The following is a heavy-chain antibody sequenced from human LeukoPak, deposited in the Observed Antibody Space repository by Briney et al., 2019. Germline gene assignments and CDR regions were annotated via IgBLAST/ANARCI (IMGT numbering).Heavy chain of an antibody. CDR3: AKYDYYDSSGGDY. D-gene: IGHD3-22*01. V-gene: IGHV3-23*01. CDR2: ISGSGGST. Sequence: GGSLRLSCAASGFTFSSYAMSWVRQAPGKGLEWVSAISGSGGSTYYADSVKGRFTISRDNSKNTLYLQMNGLRAEDTAVYYCAKYDYYDSSGGDYWGQGTLVTVSS. J-gene: IGHJ4*02. CDR1: GFTFSSYA.